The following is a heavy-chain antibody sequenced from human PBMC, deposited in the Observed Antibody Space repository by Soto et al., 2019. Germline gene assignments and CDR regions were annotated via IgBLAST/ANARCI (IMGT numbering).Heavy chain of an antibody. CDR1: GYTFTSYA. CDR2: INAGNGNT. Sequence: QVQLVQSGAEVKKPGASVKVSCKASGYTFTSYAMHWVRQAPGXXXXXXXWINAGNGNTKYSQKFQGRVTITRDTSASTXYMELSSLRSEDTAVYYCARAGNTAAAILRFDPWGQGTLVTVSS. V-gene: IGHV1-3*01. J-gene: IGHJ5*02. D-gene: IGHD2-2*02. CDR3: ARAGNTAAAILRFDP.